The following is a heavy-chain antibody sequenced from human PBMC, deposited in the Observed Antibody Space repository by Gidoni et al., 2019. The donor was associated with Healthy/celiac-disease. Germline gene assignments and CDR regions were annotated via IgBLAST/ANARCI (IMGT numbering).Heavy chain of an antibody. CDR3: AKDFATPYDILTVAPGTAGAFDI. J-gene: IGHJ3*02. V-gene: IGHV3-23*04. CDR2: ISRSGGST. D-gene: IGHD3-9*01. CDR1: GFPFSSYA. Sequence: EVQLVESGGGLVQPGGSLRLSCAASGFPFSSYALTCVRQAPGKGLEWVAAISRSGGSTYYADSVKGRFTISRENSKNTLYLQMNSLRAEDTAVYYCAKDFATPYDILTVAPGTAGAFDIWGQGTMVTVSS.